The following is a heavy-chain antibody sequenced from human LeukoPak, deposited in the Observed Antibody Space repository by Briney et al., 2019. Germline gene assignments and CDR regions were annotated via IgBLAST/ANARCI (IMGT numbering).Heavy chain of an antibody. V-gene: IGHV4-59*08. D-gene: IGHD3-22*01. J-gene: IGHJ4*02. CDR2: IFHSGST. CDR3: ARRRFYYHFDY. Sequence: SETLSLTCTVSNGSIGSFYWTWIRQPPGKGLEWIGYIFHSGSTKYNPSLKSRVTISVDTSKNQFSLKLTSITAADTAVYYCARRRFYYHFDYWGQGARVTVSS. CDR1: NGSIGSFY.